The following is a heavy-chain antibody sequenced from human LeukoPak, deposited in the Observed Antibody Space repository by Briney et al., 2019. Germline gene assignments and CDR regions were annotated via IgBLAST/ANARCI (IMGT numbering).Heavy chain of an antibody. CDR3: AREEAAGSRDY. Sequence: GGSLRLSCAASGFTFSSYAMHWVRQAPGKGLEWVAVISYDGSNKYYADSVKGRFTISRDNSKNALYLQMNSLRAEDTAVYYCAREEAAGSRDYWGQGTLVTVSS. D-gene: IGHD6-13*01. J-gene: IGHJ4*02. CDR1: GFTFSSYA. V-gene: IGHV3-30-3*01. CDR2: ISYDGSNK.